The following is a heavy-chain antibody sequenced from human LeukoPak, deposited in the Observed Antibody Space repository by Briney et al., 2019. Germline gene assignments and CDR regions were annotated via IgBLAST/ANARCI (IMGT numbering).Heavy chain of an antibody. J-gene: IGHJ4*02. Sequence: GGSLRLSCAASGFTFSSYEMNWVRQAPGKGLEWVSYISSSGSTIYYADSVKGRFTISRDNSKNTLYLQMNSLRAADTAVYYCARDLQGDYVGAFEFWGQGTLVTVSS. CDR2: ISSSGSTI. CDR1: GFTFSSYE. D-gene: IGHD4-17*01. CDR3: ARDLQGDYVGAFEF. V-gene: IGHV3-48*03.